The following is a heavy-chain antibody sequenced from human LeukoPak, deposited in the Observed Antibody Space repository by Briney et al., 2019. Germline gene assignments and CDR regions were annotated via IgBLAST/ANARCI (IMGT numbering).Heavy chain of an antibody. CDR2: MNPNSGNT. V-gene: IGHV1-8*01. CDR1: GYTFTSYD. J-gene: IGHJ3*02. CDR3: ARHWVTTVTTGHHGAFDI. Sequence: ASVKVSCKASGYTFTSYDINWVRQATGQGLEWMGWMNPNSGNTGYAQKFQGRVTMTRNTSISTAYMELSSLRSEDTAVYYCARHWVTTVTTGHHGAFDIWGQGTMVTVSS. D-gene: IGHD4-17*01.